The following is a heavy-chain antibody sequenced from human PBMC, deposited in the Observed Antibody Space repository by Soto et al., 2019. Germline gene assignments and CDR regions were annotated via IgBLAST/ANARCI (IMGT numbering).Heavy chain of an antibody. J-gene: IGHJ5*02. CDR2: INHSGST. Sequence: SETLSLTCAVYGGSFSGYYWSWIRQPPGKGLEWIGEINHSGSTNYNPSLKSRVTISVDTSKNQFSLKLRSVTAADTAVYYCARGLKSAGFWSGYLDWFDPWGQGTLVTVSS. CDR3: ARGLKSAGFWSGYLDWFDP. D-gene: IGHD3-3*01. V-gene: IGHV4-34*01. CDR1: GGSFSGYY.